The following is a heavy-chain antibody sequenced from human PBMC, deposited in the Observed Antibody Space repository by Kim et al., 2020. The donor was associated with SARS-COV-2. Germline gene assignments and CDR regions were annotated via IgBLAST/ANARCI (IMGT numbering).Heavy chain of an antibody. CDR1: GSSMNDYY. CDR2: IHDSGDT. J-gene: IGHJ4*02. D-gene: IGHD6-13*01. V-gene: IGHV4-4*07. Sequence: SETLSLTCSVSGSSMNDYYWTWIRQPAGKRLEWIGRIHDSGDTDQNPSLMSRLTMSLDTSKNQFSLKLRSVTAADTAIYYCARLNPLSAAWYFDFWGQGILVAVSS. CDR3: ARLNPLSAAWYFDF.